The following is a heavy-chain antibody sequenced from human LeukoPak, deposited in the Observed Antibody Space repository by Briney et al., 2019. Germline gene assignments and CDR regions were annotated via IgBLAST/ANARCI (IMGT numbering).Heavy chain of an antibody. CDR1: GGSFSGYY. J-gene: IGHJ4*02. D-gene: IGHD5-12*01. V-gene: IGHV4-34*01. CDR3: ARREWLRNFDY. CDR2: IYYSGST. Sequence: PSETLSLTCAVYGGSFSGYYWSWIRQPPGKGLEWIGSIYYSGSTYYNPSLKSRVTISVDTSKNQFSLKLSSVTAADTAVYYCARREWLRNFDYWGQGTLVTVSS.